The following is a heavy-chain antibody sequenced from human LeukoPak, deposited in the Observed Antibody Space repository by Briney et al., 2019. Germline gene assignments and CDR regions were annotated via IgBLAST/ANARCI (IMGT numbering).Heavy chain of an antibody. CDR2: INPSGGST. Sequence: ASVKVSCKASGCTFTSYYMHWVRQAPGQGLEWMGIINPSGGSTSYAQKFQGRVTMTRDTSTSTVYMELSSLRSEDTAVYYCARERVADSSGYYYGRNAFDIWGQGTMVTVSS. J-gene: IGHJ3*02. CDR1: GCTFTSYY. V-gene: IGHV1-46*01. CDR3: ARERVADSSGYYYGRNAFDI. D-gene: IGHD3-22*01.